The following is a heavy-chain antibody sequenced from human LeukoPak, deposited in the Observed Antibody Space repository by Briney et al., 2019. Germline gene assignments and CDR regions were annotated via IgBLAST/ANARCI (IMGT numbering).Heavy chain of an antibody. Sequence: GGSLRLSCAASGFTFSTYVMHWVRQAPGKGLEWVSSISSGGSYIYYADSVKGRFTISRDNAKNSLYLQMNSLRAEDTAVYYCARVPGQQRDRVDYWGQGTLVTVSS. CDR3: ARVPGQQRDRVDY. D-gene: IGHD6-25*01. CDR2: ISSGGSYI. V-gene: IGHV3-21*01. CDR1: GFTFSTYV. J-gene: IGHJ4*02.